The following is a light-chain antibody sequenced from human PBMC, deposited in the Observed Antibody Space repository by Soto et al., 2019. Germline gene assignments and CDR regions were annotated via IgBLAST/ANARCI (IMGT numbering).Light chain of an antibody. V-gene: IGKV1-5*03. J-gene: IGKJ1*01. Sequence: DIQMTQPPSTLSASVGDRVTITCRASQSISIWLAWYQQKPGKAPKLLIYKASSLESGVPSRFSGSGSGTEFTLTISSLQPDDFATYYCQQYNRSSPETFGQGTKVDNK. CDR3: QQYNRSSPET. CDR2: KAS. CDR1: QSISIW.